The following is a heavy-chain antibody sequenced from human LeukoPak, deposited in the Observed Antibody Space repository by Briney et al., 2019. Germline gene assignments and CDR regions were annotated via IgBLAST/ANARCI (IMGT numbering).Heavy chain of an antibody. CDR2: IYSGGQT. D-gene: IGHD4-17*01. J-gene: IGHJ4*02. CDR1: GFVVSSNY. Sequence: GGSLRLSCAASGFVVSSNYMSWVRQPPGKGLEWVSVIYSGGQTFYPDSVKGRFTISRDSSENMVYLQMTSLRDEDTAVYYCARGHDYGDYGAFAYYFDYWGQGTLVTVSS. CDR3: ARGHDYGDYGAFAYYFDY. V-gene: IGHV3-66*01.